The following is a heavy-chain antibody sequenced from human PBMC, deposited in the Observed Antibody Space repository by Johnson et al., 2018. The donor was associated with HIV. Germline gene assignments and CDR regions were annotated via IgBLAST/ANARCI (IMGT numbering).Heavy chain of an antibody. CDR1: GFSFSDHY. J-gene: IGHJ3*02. D-gene: IGHD2-8*01. CDR3: ASVGGRAVYESEGREAFDM. V-gene: IGHV3-72*01. CDR2: VRKKGNTYDT. Sequence: VQLVESGGGLVQPGGSLRLSCAASGFSFSDHYLDWVRQAPGKGLEWVGRVRKKGNTYDTEYAASVQGRFTISRDDSEKSLYLQMKSLKSEDTAVYYCASVGGRAVYESEGREAFDMWGHGTMVTVSS.